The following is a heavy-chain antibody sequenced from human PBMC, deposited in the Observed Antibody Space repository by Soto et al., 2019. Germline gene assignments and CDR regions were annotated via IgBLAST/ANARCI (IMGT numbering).Heavy chain of an antibody. V-gene: IGHV1-69*01. J-gene: IGHJ5*02. Sequence: QVQLVQSGAEVKKPGSSVKVSCKSSGGTFSSYAFSWVRQAPGQGLEWMGGIIPIFGTANYAQKFQGRVTIIADESTSTAYMELSSLRFEDTAVYYCARDSLVVVAATPRWFDPWGQGTLVTVSS. D-gene: IGHD2-15*01. CDR1: GGTFSSYA. CDR3: ARDSLVVVAATPRWFDP. CDR2: IIPIFGTA.